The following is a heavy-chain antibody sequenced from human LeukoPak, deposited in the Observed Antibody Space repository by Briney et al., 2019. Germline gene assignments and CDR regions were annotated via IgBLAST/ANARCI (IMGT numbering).Heavy chain of an antibody. Sequence: ASVKVSCKXSGGTFSSYAISWVRQAPGQGLEWMGGIIPIFGTANYAQKFQGRVTITTDESTSTAYMELSSLRSEDTAVYYCAGPRRKGVDTAMVSPFDYWGQRTLVTVSS. V-gene: IGHV1-69*05. J-gene: IGHJ4*02. CDR3: AGPRRKGVDTAMVSPFDY. CDR2: IIPIFGTA. D-gene: IGHD5-18*01. CDR1: GGTFSSYA.